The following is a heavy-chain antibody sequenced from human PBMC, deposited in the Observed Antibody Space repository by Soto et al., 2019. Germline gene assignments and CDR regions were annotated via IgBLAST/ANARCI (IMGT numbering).Heavy chain of an antibody. CDR3: ARAKGYYYEGMDA. CDR1: ADSISSYY. J-gene: IGHJ6*02. V-gene: IGHV4-4*07. CDR2: IYTSGNS. Sequence: SETLSLTCTVSADSISSYYWSWIRQPAGKGLEWIGRIYTSGNSQYNPSLWSRVTMSLDTAKNQLSLKLRAVTAADTAVYFCARAKGYYYEGMDAWGQGQTVTVSS.